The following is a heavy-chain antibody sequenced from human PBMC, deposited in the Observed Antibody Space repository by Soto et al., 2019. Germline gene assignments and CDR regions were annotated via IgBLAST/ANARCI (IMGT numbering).Heavy chain of an antibody. D-gene: IGHD6-13*01. J-gene: IGHJ6*02. Sequence: SETLSFTCAVSVGSISSSNWWSWVRQPPGKGLEWIGEIYHSGSTSYNPSLKSRVTISVDKSKNQFSLKLSSVTAADTAVYYCAALTIAAAATGSYYYYGLDVWGQGTTVTVSS. V-gene: IGHV4-4*02. CDR2: IYHSGST. CDR1: VGSISSSNW. CDR3: AALTIAAAATGSYYYYGLDV.